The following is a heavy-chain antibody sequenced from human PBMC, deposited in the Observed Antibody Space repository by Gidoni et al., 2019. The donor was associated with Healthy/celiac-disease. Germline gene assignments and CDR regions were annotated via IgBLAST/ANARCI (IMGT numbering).Heavy chain of an antibody. CDR3: ARSVAYSSGYFHFDY. CDR2: IYYSGST. CDR1: GGSISSYY. J-gene: IGHJ4*02. V-gene: IGHV4-59*01. Sequence: QVQLQESSPGLVKPSETLSLTCTVSGGSISSYYWSWIRQPPGKGLEWIGYIYYSGSTNYNPSLKSRVTISVDTSKNQFSLKLSSVTAADTAVYYCARSVAYSSGYFHFDYWGQGTLVTVSS. D-gene: IGHD3-22*01.